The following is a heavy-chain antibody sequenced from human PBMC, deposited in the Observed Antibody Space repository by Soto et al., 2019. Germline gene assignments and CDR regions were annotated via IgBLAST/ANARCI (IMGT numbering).Heavy chain of an antibody. CDR1: GGSISSGGYY. D-gene: IGHD4-17*01. Sequence: QVQLQESGPGLVKPSQTLSLTCIVSGGSISSGGYYWSWIRQHPGKGLEWIGYIYYSGSTYYNPSLKSRVTISADTSNNQFPPKLSSVTAADTAVYYCAREDFGDYVFDYWGQGTLVTVSS. CDR3: AREDFGDYVFDY. J-gene: IGHJ4*02. V-gene: IGHV4-31*03. CDR2: IYYSGST.